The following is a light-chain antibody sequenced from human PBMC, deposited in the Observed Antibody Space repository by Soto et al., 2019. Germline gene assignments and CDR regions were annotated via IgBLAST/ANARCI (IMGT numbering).Light chain of an antibody. J-gene: IGKJ4*01. CDR3: QQYNSWPLT. CDR2: KAS. Sequence: DIQITRTPSTLSGSVGDRVTLTCRASQTISSGVAWYQQKPGKAPKLLIYKASTLESGIPSRFSGSGSGTEFTLTISSLQSEDFAVYNCQQYNSWPLTFGGGTKVDIK. V-gene: IGKV1-5*03. CDR1: QTISSG.